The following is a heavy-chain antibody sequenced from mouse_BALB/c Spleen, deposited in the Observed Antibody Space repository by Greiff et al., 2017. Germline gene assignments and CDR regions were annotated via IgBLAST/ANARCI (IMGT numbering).Heavy chain of an antibody. D-gene: IGHD1-1*01. CDR3: ARGSSYYAMDY. V-gene: IGHV1-9*01. CDR1: GYTFSSYW. J-gene: IGHJ4*01. Sequence: VHLVESGAELMKPGASVKISCKATGYTFSSYWIEWVKQRPGHGLEWIGEILPGSGSTNYNEKFKGKATFTADTSSNTAYMQLSSLTSEDSAVYYCARGSSYYAMDYWGQGTSVTVSS. CDR2: ILPGSGST.